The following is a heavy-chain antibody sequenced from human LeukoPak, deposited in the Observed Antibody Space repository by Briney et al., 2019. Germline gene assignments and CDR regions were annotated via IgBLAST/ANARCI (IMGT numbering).Heavy chain of an antibody. J-gene: IGHJ6*03. CDR2: IYYSGST. CDR1: GGSISSYY. CDR3: ARGLSRFLEGSRGYMDV. Sequence: PSETLSLTCTVSGGSISSYYWSWIRQPPGKGLEWIGYIYYSGSTNYNPSLKSRVTISVDTSKNQFSLKLSSVTAADTAVYYCARGLSRFLEGSRGYMDVWGKGTTVTVSS. V-gene: IGHV4-59*12. D-gene: IGHD3-3*01.